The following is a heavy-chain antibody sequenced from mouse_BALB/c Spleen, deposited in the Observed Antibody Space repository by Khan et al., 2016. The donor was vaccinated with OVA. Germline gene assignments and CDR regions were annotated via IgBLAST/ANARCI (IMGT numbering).Heavy chain of an antibody. J-gene: IGHJ2*01. CDR2: INPTSGYT. V-gene: IGHV1-7*01. CDR3: TRDRIDY. CDR1: GYTFTTYW. Sequence: QVQLKESGAELAKPGASVKMSCKASGYTFTTYWMPWVKQRPGQGLEWIGYINPTSGYTDYNEKFKDRATLSADKSSSTAYMQLSSLTSEDSAVYYCTRDRIDYWGKGTTLTVSS.